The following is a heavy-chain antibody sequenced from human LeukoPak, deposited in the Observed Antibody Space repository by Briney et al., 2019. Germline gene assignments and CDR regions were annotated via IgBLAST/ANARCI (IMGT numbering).Heavy chain of an antibody. CDR1: GFTFSSYD. J-gene: IGHJ4*02. Sequence: GGSLRLSCAASGFTFSSYDTHWVRQATGKGLEWVSAIGTAGDTYYPGSVKGRFTISRENAKNSLYLQMNSLRAGDTAVYYCARGVWFGELSYFDYWGQGTLVTVSS. D-gene: IGHD3-10*01. V-gene: IGHV3-13*01. CDR3: ARGVWFGELSYFDY. CDR2: IGTAGDT.